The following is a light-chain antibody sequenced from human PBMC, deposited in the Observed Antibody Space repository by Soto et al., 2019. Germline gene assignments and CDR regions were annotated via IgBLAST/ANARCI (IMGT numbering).Light chain of an antibody. CDR1: QSVSSSY. J-gene: IGKJ5*01. V-gene: IGKV3-20*01. CDR2: GAS. Sequence: EIVLTQSPGTLSLSPGERATLSCRASQSVSSSYLAWYQQKPGQAPRLLIYGASSRANGIPDRFSGSGSGTDFTLTITRLEPEDFAGYYWQQYGSLLITFGQGTRLEIK. CDR3: QQYGSLLIT.